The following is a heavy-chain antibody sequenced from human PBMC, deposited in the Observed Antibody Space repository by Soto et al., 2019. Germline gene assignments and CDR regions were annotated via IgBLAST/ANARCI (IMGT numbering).Heavy chain of an antibody. Sequence: GSLRLSCSASGFTFSSYAMHWVRQAPGKRLEYVSAISSNGGSTYYADSVKGRFTISRDNSKNTLYLQMSSLRAEDTAVYYCVKESARASDYDILTGYYYFDYWGQGTLVTVSS. CDR3: VKESARASDYDILTGYYYFDY. J-gene: IGHJ4*02. CDR2: ISSNGGST. D-gene: IGHD3-9*01. CDR1: GFTFSSYA. V-gene: IGHV3-64D*06.